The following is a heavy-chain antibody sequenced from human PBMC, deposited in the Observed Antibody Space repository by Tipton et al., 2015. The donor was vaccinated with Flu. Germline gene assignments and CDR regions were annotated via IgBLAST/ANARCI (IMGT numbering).Heavy chain of an antibody. Sequence: SLRLSCAASGFSVTFNYMAWVRQAPGRGPEWVSDLFSSGNTVYAESVKDRFIVSRDDSKNTLHLQMNSLRPEDTAVYYCARNLGSSGDIWGQGTLVAVSS. V-gene: IGHV3-66*01. CDR1: GFSVTFNY. CDR3: ARNLGSSGDI. CDR2: LFSSGNT. J-gene: IGHJ4*02. D-gene: IGHD3-16*01.